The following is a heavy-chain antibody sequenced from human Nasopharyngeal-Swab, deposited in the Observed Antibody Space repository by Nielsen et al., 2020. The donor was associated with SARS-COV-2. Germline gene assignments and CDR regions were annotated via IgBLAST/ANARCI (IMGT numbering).Heavy chain of an antibody. CDR3: ARDVAIVGATLEN. D-gene: IGHD1-26*01. Sequence: GGSLRLSCAASEFTMSRNGMHWVRQAPGKGLEWVAYISSSSSTSYYADSVKGRFTISKNNPKNSLYLQMNSLRDEDTAVYFCARDVAIVGATLENWGQGTLVTVSS. CDR1: EFTMSRNG. CDR2: ISSSSSTS. V-gene: IGHV3-48*02. J-gene: IGHJ4*02.